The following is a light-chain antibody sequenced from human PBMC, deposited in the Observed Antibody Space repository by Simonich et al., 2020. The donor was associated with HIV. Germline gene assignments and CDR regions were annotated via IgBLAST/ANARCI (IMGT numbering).Light chain of an antibody. CDR3: QQYHLWPPLT. V-gene: IGKV3-15*01. Sequence: EIVMTQSPATLSVSPGERATLSCRASQSIRSNLAWYQQKPGQTPRLLIYAASTRATGIPARFSGSGSGTEFTLTISSLQSEDFAVYYCQQYHLWPPLTFGGGTKVEIK. CDR1: QSIRSN. CDR2: AAS. J-gene: IGKJ4*01.